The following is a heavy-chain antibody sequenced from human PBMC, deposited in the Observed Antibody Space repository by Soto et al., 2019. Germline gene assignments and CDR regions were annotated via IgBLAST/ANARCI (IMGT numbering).Heavy chain of an antibody. CDR2: ISYDGSNK. V-gene: IGHV3-30*18. Sequence: QVQLVESGGGVVQPGRSLRLSCAASGFTFSSYGMHWVRQAPGKGLEWGAVISYDGSNKYYADSVKGRFTISRDNFKNALYLQMNSLRAEDTAAYYWAKDHCSSTSCYLYYYYYGMDVWGQGTTVTVSS. CDR1: GFTFSSYG. CDR3: AKDHCSSTSCYLYYYYYGMDV. J-gene: IGHJ6*02. D-gene: IGHD2-2*01.